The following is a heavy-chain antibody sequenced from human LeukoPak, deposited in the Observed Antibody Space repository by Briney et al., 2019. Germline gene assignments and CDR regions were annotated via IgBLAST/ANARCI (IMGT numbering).Heavy chain of an antibody. CDR3: ARASLLRYFDWLLFPPYYFDY. CDR2: IKQDGSEK. V-gene: IGHV3-7*01. Sequence: GGSLRLSCAASGFTFSSYWMSWVRQAPGKGLEWVANIKQDGSEKYYVDSVKGRFTISRDNAKNSLYLQMNSLRAEDTAVYYCARASLLRYFDWLLFPPYYFDYWGQGTLVTVSS. D-gene: IGHD3-9*01. J-gene: IGHJ4*02. CDR1: GFTFSSYW.